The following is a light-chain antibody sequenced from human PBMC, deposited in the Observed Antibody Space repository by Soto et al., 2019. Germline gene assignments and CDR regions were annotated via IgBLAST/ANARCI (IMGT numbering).Light chain of an antibody. CDR3: QVWDTSSDHYV. CDR1: NIGSKS. V-gene: IGLV3-21*02. J-gene: IGLJ1*01. CDR2: DDS. Sequence: SYELTQPPSVSVAPGQTAKIICGGNNIGSKSVQWYQQKPGQAPVLVVYDDSDRPSGIPERFSGSKSWNTATLTISRVEAGDGADYYCQVWDTSSDHYVFGTGTKVTVL.